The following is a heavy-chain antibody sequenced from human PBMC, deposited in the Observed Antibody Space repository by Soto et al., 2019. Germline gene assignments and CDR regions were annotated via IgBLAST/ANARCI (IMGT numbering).Heavy chain of an antibody. CDR2: IYYSGST. CDR1: GGSISSYY. J-gene: IGHJ6*02. Sequence: PSETLSLTCTVSGGSISSYYWSRIRQPPGKGLEWIGYIYYSGSTNYNPSLKSRVTISVDTSKNQFSLKLSSVTAADTAVYYCARDSCSGGSCYSFLDYYGMDVWGQGTPVTVSS. V-gene: IGHV4-59*01. D-gene: IGHD2-15*01. CDR3: ARDSCSGGSCYSFLDYYGMDV.